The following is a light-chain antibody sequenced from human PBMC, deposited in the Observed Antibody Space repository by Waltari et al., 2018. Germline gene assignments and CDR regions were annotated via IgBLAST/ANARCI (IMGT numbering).Light chain of an antibody. V-gene: IGKV1-12*01. CDR2: AAS. CDR3: QQGSSFPPT. J-gene: IGKJ1*01. CDR1: QGISSW. Sequence: DIQMTHSPSSVSASVGDRVTITCRASQGISSWLAWYQQKPGKGPNLLIFAASNLQSGVPSRFSGSGSGTDFTLTISGLQPEDSATYFCQQGSSFPPTFGQGTKVEIK.